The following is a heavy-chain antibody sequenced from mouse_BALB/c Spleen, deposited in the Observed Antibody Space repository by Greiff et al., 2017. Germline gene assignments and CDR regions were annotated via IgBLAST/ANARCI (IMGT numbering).Heavy chain of an antibody. CDR1: GYTFTDYA. CDR3: ARKTGYDGCFDY. Sequence: VQLQQSGAELVRPGVSVKISCKGSGYTFTDYAMHWVKQSHAQSLEWIGVISTYYGDASYNQKFKGKATMTVDKSSSTAYMELARLTSEDSAIYYCARKTGYDGCFDYWGQGTTLTVSS. V-gene: IGHV1S137*01. J-gene: IGHJ2*01. D-gene: IGHD2-14*01. CDR2: ISTYYGDA.